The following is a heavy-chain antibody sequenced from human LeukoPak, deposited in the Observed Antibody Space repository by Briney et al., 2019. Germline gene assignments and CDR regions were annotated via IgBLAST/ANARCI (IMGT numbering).Heavy chain of an antibody. J-gene: IGHJ3*02. Sequence: SETLSLTCAVYGGSLSGYYWSWIRQPPGKGLGWIGEINHSGSTNYNPSLKSRVTISVDTSKNQFSLKLSSVTAADTAVYYCARGAEFGANAFDIWGQGTMVTVSS. CDR2: INHSGST. V-gene: IGHV4-34*01. D-gene: IGHD3-10*01. CDR1: GGSLSGYY. CDR3: ARGAEFGANAFDI.